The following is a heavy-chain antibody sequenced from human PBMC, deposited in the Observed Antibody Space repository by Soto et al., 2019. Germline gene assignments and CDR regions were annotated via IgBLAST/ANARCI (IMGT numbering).Heavy chain of an antibody. Sequence: QVQLVQSGAEVKKPGASVKVSCKASGYTFTSYGISWVRQAPGQGLEWMGWISADNGNTNYAQKLQGRVTMTTDTSTSTAYMELRSMRSDDTAVYYCARDWYCSGGRCYNCFDPWGQGTLVTVSS. V-gene: IGHV1-18*01. CDR3: ARDWYCSGGRCYNCFDP. J-gene: IGHJ5*02. CDR1: GYTFTSYG. CDR2: ISADNGNT. D-gene: IGHD2-15*01.